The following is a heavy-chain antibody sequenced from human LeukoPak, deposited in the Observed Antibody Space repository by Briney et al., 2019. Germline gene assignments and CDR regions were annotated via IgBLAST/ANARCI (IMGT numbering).Heavy chain of an antibody. Sequence: GGSLRLSCAASGFTFSSYWMHWVRQAPGKGLVWVSRINSDGSSTSYADSVKGRFTIPRDNAKNTLYLQMNSLRAEDTAVYYCARDGFPYYYDSSGYPDYWGQGTLVTVSS. CDR3: ARDGFPYYYDSSGYPDY. CDR2: INSDGSST. J-gene: IGHJ4*02. D-gene: IGHD3-22*01. CDR1: GFTFSSYW. V-gene: IGHV3-74*01.